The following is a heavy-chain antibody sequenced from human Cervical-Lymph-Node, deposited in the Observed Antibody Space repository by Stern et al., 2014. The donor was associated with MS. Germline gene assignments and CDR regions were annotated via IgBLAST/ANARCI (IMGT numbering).Heavy chain of an antibody. V-gene: IGHV1-69*06. CDR1: GGTFTSFS. CDR3: VLPSKVTTAAFDV. J-gene: IGHJ3*01. D-gene: IGHD4-17*01. CDR2: IIPIFDTP. Sequence: VQLVQSGAEVKKPGSSVNVSCTASGGTFTSFSINWVRQVPGPSLDLMGGIIPIFDTPNLAQKFQGRVTITADSSTSTVYMALNSLRSDDTAVYYCVLPSKVTTAAFDVWGRGTMVTVSS.